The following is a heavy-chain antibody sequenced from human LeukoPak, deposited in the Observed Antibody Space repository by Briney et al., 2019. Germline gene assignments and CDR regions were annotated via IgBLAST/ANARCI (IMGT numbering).Heavy chain of an antibody. CDR2: ISGSGGST. Sequence: PGGSLRLSCAASGFTFSSYAMSWVRQAPGKGLEWVLAISGSGGSTYYADSVKGRFTLSRDNSKNALYLQMNSLRAEDTAVYYCAKDCGTSCYSWFDPWGQGTLVTVSS. D-gene: IGHD2-2*02. V-gene: IGHV3-23*01. J-gene: IGHJ5*02. CDR3: AKDCGTSCYSWFDP. CDR1: GFTFSSYA.